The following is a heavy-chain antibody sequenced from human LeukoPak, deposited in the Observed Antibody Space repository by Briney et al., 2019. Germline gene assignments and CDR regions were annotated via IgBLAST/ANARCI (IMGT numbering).Heavy chain of an antibody. CDR1: GYSISSGYY. CDR2: IYRSGST. V-gene: IGHV4-38-2*01. Sequence: SETLSLTCAVSGYSISSGYYWGWIRPPPGKGLEWIGSIYRSGSTYYNPSLKSRVTISVDTSKNQFSLKLSSVTAADTAVYYCARQGYDFWSGYSPFDYWGQGTLVTVSS. CDR3: ARQGYDFWSGYSPFDY. D-gene: IGHD3-3*01. J-gene: IGHJ4*02.